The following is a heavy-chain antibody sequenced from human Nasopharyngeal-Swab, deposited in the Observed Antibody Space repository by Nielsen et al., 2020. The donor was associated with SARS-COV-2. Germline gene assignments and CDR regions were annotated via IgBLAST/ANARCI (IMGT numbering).Heavy chain of an antibody. V-gene: IGHV1-46*01. CDR1: LYTFTSYY. D-gene: IGHD6-13*01. CDR3: ARDSSSWGTIDY. CDR2: INPSGGNT. J-gene: IGHJ4*02. Sequence: ASVNVSCKASLYTFTSYYMHWVRQAPRQGLEGMGIINPSGGNTSYAQKFQGRVTITMDTSTSTVYLELGSLSSEDAAVYYCARDSSSWGTIDYWGQGTLVTVSS.